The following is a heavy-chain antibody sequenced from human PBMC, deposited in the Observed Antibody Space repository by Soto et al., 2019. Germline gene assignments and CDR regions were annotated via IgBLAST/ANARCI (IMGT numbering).Heavy chain of an antibody. CDR3: ARDYDTGSGDWAYYGSDV. CDR1: GLTVSTNY. D-gene: IGHD3-9*01. Sequence: EVQLVESGGGLVQPGGSLRISCAASGLTVSTNYMSWVRQAPGKGLEWVSIIYYGGTTYYADSVKGRFTISRDDSNNTRYLQMHSLRAEDTAVYYCARDYDTGSGDWAYYGSDVWGQGTTVTVSS. J-gene: IGHJ6*01. V-gene: IGHV3-66*01. CDR2: IYYGGTT.